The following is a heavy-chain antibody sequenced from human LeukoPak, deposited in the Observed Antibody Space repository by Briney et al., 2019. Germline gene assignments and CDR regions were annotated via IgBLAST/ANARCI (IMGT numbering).Heavy chain of an antibody. J-gene: IGHJ5*01. CDR3: AKDALLLRVSYLDS. CDR1: GSTFSTDA. V-gene: IGHV3-30*18. CDR2: TSYDGRRK. D-gene: IGHD2-15*01. Sequence: GGSLRLSCAASGSTFSTDAMHWVRQAPGKGLEWVAVTSYDGRRKFYADSVKGRFTISRDNSKNTLYLQMNSLRREDTAVYYCAKDALLLRVSYLDSWGQGTLVTVSS.